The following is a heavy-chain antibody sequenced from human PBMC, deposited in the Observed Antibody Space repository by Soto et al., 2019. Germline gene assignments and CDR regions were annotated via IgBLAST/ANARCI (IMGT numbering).Heavy chain of an antibody. CDR1: GFTFSAYG. CDR3: AKDSYYYESSGSYVFEY. J-gene: IGHJ4*02. D-gene: IGHD3-22*01. V-gene: IGHV3-30*18. Sequence: QIYLEESGGGVVQPGRSLTLSCVASGFTFSAYGMHWVRQAPGKGLEWVAHVSGDGSKKYYADSVKGRFTISRDNSKNTLYLEMNTLRAEDMAVYSCAKDSYYYESSGSYVFEYWGQGTLVTVSS. CDR2: VSGDGSKK.